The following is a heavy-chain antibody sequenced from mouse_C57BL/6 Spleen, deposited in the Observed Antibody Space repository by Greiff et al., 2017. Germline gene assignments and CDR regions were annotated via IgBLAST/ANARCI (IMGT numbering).Heavy chain of an antibody. D-gene: IGHD2-4*01. Sequence: VKLQESGPGLVQPSQSLSITCTVSGFSLTSYGVHWVRQSPGKGLEWLGVIWRGGSTDYNAAFMSRLSITKDNSKSQVFFNMNSLQADDTAIYYCAKADYDGHFDYWGQGTTLTVSS. CDR3: AKADYDGHFDY. V-gene: IGHV2-5*01. J-gene: IGHJ2*01. CDR1: GFSLTSYG. CDR2: IWRGGST.